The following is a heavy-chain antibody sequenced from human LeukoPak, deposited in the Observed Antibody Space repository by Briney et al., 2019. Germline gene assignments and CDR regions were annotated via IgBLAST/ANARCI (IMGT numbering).Heavy chain of an antibody. D-gene: IGHD6-6*01. CDR3: ARGSMAARPQGDY. J-gene: IGHJ4*02. CDR1: GFTFSSYA. Sequence: GRSLRLSCAASGFTFSSYAMHWVRQAPGKGLEWVAVISYDGSNKYYADSVKGRFTISRDNSKNTLYLQMNSLRAEDTAVYYCARGSMAARPQGDYWGQGTLVTVSS. CDR2: ISYDGSNK. V-gene: IGHV3-30-3*01.